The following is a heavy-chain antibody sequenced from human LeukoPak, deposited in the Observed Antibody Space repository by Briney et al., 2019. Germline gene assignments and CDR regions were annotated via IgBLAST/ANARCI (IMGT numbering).Heavy chain of an antibody. V-gene: IGHV1-18*01. Sequence: GASVKVSCKVSGYTLTELSMHWVRQAPGKGLEWMGWISAYNGNTNYAQKLQGRVTMTTDTSTSTAYMELRSLRSDDTAVYYCARGEASDSSGSSRIFDYWGQGTLVTVSS. J-gene: IGHJ4*02. D-gene: IGHD3-22*01. CDR3: ARGEASDSSGSSRIFDY. CDR2: ISAYNGNT. CDR1: GYTLTELS.